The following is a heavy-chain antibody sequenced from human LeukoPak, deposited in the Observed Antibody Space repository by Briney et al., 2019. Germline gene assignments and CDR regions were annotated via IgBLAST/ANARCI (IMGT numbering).Heavy chain of an antibody. Sequence: ASVKVSCKASGYTFTSYGISWVRQAPGQGLEWMGWISAYNGNTNYAQKLQGRVTMTTDTSTGTAYMELRSLRSDDTAVYYCARGYLYDYVWGSYRYTAFQHWGQGTLVTVSS. V-gene: IGHV1-18*01. CDR1: GYTFTSYG. J-gene: IGHJ1*01. D-gene: IGHD3-16*02. CDR2: ISAYNGNT. CDR3: ARGYLYDYVWGSYRYTAFQH.